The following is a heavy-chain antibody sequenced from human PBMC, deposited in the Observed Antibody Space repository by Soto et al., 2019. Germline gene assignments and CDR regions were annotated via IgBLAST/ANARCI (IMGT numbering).Heavy chain of an antibody. Sequence: ASVKVSCKASGYTFTSYYMHWVRQAPGQGLEWMGIINPSGGSTSYAQKFQGRVTMTRDTSTSTVYMELSSLRSEDTAVYYCARDLFDITMIEDAFDIWGQGTMVTVSS. J-gene: IGHJ3*02. CDR2: INPSGGST. CDR1: GYTFTSYY. V-gene: IGHV1-46*01. D-gene: IGHD3-22*01. CDR3: ARDLFDITMIEDAFDI.